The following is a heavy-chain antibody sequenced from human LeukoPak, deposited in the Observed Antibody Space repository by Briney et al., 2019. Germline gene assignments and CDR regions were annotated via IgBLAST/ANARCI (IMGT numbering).Heavy chain of an antibody. V-gene: IGHV4-31*03. CDR2: IYYSGST. Sequence: PSETLSLTCTVSGGSISSGGYYWSWIRQHPGKGLEWIGYIYYSGSTYYNPSLKSRVTISVDTSKNQFSLKLSSVTAADTAVYYCATEIHDAFDIWGQGTMVTVSS. CDR1: GGSISSGGYY. CDR3: ATEIHDAFDI. J-gene: IGHJ3*02. D-gene: IGHD1-14*01.